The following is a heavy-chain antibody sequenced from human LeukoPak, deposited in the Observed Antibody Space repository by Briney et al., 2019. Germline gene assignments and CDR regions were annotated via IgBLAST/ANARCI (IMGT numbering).Heavy chain of an antibody. CDR1: GFTFSSYG. CDR3: AKDPTHYRVWDDYDSTVLSY. Sequence: GGSLRLSCAASGFTFSSYGMHWVRQAPGKGLEWVAFIRYDGSNKYYADSVKGRFTISRDNSKNTLYLQMNSLRAEDTAVYYCAKDPTHYRVWDDYDSTVLSYWGQGTLVTVSS. D-gene: IGHD3-22*01. J-gene: IGHJ4*02. V-gene: IGHV3-30*02. CDR2: IRYDGSNK.